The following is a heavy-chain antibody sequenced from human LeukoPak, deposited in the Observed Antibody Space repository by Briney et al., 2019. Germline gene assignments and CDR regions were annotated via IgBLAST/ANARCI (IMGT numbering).Heavy chain of an antibody. CDR2: INSDGSST. D-gene: IGHD1-1*01. CDR3: TKGGTVGFDS. V-gene: IGHV3-74*01. J-gene: IGHJ4*02. CDR1: GFTFNTYW. Sequence: PGGSLRLSCAASGFTFNTYWMHWVRQSPGKGLVWVSRINSDGSSTTYADYVKGRFTISRDNAKNTVYLQMNSLRDEDTAVYYCTKGGTVGFDSWGQGTVVTVSS.